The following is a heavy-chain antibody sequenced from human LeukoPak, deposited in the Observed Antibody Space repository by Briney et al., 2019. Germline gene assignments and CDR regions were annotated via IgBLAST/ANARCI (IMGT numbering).Heavy chain of an antibody. J-gene: IGHJ3*02. CDR3: ATEDGSGSYYRAHAFDI. V-gene: IGHV4-59*12. D-gene: IGHD3-10*01. CDR2: IYDSGST. CDR1: GSSIRSYH. Sequence: PSETLSLTCTVSGSSIRSYHWSWIRQPPGKRLEWIGYIYDSGSTNYNPSLKSRVTISIDTSKNQFSLKLSSVTAADTAVYYCATEDGSGSYYRAHAFDIWGQGTMVTVSS.